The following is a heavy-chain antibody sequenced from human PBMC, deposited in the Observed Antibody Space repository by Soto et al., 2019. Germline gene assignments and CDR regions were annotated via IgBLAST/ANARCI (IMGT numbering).Heavy chain of an antibody. D-gene: IGHD2-21*02. J-gene: IGHJ4*02. CDR3: ATVYCGGDCYPFDY. V-gene: IGHV1-24*01. Sequence: GASVKVSCKVSGYTLTELSMHWVRQAPGKGLEWMGGFDPEDGETIYAQKFQGRVTMTEDTSTDTAYMELSSLRSEDTAVYYCATVYCGGDCYPFDYWGQGTLVTVS. CDR2: FDPEDGET. CDR1: GYTLTELS.